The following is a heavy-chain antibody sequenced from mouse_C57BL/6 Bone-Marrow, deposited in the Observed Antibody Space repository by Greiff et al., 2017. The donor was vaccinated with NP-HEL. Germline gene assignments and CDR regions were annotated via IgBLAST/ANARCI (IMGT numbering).Heavy chain of an antibody. CDR1: GFTFTDYY. D-gene: IGHD1-1*01. J-gene: IGHJ4*01. V-gene: IGHV7-3*01. CDR2: IRNKANGYTT. Sequence: VESGGGLVQPGGSLSLSCAASGFTFTDYYMSWVRQPPGKALEWLGFIRNKANGYTTEYSASVKGRFTIPRDNSQSILYLQMNALRAEDSATYYCARGYYGSSSYYAMDYWGQGPSVTVSS. CDR3: ARGYYGSSSYYAMDY.